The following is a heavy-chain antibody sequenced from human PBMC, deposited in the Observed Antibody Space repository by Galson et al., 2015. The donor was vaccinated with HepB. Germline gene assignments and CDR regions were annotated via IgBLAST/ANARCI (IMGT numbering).Heavy chain of an antibody. CDR3: ARSGYDILTGDAFDI. CDR1: GYSFTSYW. V-gene: IGHV5-10-1*01. CDR2: IDPSDSYT. J-gene: IGHJ3*02. Sequence: QSGAEVKKPGESLRISCKGSGYSFTSYWISWVRQMPGKGLEWMGRIDPSDSYTNYSPSFQGHVTISADKSISTAYLQWSSLKASDTAMYYCARSGYDILTGDAFDIWGQGTMVTVSS. D-gene: IGHD3-9*01.